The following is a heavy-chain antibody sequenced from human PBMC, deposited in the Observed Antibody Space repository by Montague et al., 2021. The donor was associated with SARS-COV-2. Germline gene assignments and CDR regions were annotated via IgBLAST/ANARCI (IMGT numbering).Heavy chain of an antibody. CDR1: GFSISSGYY. J-gene: IGHJ4*02. CDR2: RYQNGAT. Sequence: SETLSLTCSLSGFSISSGYYWGWIRQTPGKGLEWIGSRYQNGATXYSPSLKRPVTILLDTSKNQFPLSLTSVTAADTAVYYCARSGVGIFDFSYFDSWGQGSLVIVSS. CDR3: ARSGVGIFDFSYFDS. V-gene: IGHV4-38-2*02. D-gene: IGHD3-3*01.